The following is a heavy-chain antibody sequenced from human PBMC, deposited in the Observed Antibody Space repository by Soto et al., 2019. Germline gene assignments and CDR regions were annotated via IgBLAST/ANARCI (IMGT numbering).Heavy chain of an antibody. D-gene: IGHD1-1*01. J-gene: IGHJ5*02. CDR1: GFTFSSYS. CDR2: ISSSSSTI. Sequence: EVQLVESGGGLVQPGGSPRLFCAASGFTFSSYSMNWVRQAPGKGLEWVSYISSSSSTIYYADSVKGRFTISRDNAKNSLYLQMNSLRDEDTAVYYCAGATGKIWWFDPWGQGTLVTVSS. CDR3: AGATGKIWWFDP. V-gene: IGHV3-48*02.